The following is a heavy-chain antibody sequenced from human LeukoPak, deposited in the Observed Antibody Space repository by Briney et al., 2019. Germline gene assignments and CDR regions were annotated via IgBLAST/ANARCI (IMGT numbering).Heavy chain of an antibody. V-gene: IGHV1-18*01. D-gene: IGHD3-3*01. CDR1: GYTFISYG. CDR3: ARASSDFWSGLRPGYYYYYMDV. Sequence: ASVKVSCKASGYTFISYGISWVRQAPGQGLEWMGWISAYNGNTNYAQKLQGRVTMTTDTSTSTAYMELRSLRSDDTAVYYCARASSDFWSGLRPGYYYYYMDVWGKGTTVTVSS. CDR2: ISAYNGNT. J-gene: IGHJ6*03.